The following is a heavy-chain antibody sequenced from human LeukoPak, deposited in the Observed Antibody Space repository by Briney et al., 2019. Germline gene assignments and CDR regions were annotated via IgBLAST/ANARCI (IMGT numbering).Heavy chain of an antibody. D-gene: IGHD6-6*01. CDR1: GFTFDDYA. CDR3: AKDMREHIAATGLGY. V-gene: IGHV3-9*01. J-gene: IGHJ4*02. CDR2: ISWDSASI. Sequence: QPGGSLRLSCAASGFTFDDYAMHWVRQVPGKGLEWVSGISWDSASIGYADSVKGRFTISRDNAKNSLYLQMNSLRAEDTALYYCAKDMREHIAATGLGYWGQGTLVTVSS.